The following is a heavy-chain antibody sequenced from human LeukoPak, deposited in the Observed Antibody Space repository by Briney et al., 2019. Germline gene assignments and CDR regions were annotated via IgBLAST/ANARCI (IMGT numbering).Heavy chain of an antibody. J-gene: IGHJ6*03. CDR3: ARPQGSYYYYYMDV. Sequence: GGSLRLSCAASGFTFSSYEMNWVRQAPGKGLEWVSYISSSGSTIYYADSVKGRFTISRDNAKNSLHLQMNSLRAEDTAVYYCARPQGSYYYYYMDVWGKGTTVTVSS. CDR1: GFTFSSYE. CDR2: ISSSGSTI. V-gene: IGHV3-48*03.